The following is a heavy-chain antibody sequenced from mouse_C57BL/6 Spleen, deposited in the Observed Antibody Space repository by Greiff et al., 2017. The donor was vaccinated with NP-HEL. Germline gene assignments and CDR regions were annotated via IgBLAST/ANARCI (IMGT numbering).Heavy chain of an antibody. CDR1: GFTFSSYA. CDR2: ISDGGSYT. J-gene: IGHJ3*01. CDR3: ASEGYCCGSSPFAY. Sequence: EVKLVESGGGLVKPGGSLKLSCAASGFTFSSYAMSWVRQTPEKRLEWVATISDGGSYTYYPDNVKGRFTISRDNAKNNLYLQMSQLKSEDTDKYYCASEGYCCGSSPFAYWGQGTLVTVSA. D-gene: IGHD1-1*01. V-gene: IGHV5-4*03.